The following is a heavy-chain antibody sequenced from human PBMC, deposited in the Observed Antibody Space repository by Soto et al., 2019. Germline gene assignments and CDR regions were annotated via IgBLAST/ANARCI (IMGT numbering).Heavy chain of an antibody. CDR2: ISDRGDST. CDR1: EFTFNTYV. D-gene: IGHD1-20*01. V-gene: IGHV3-23*01. Sequence: PGGSLRLSCAASEFTFNTYVMTWVLHAPGTGLQWVASISDRGDSTYSADSVKGRFTISRDNSRNTLYLQMNNLRVEDKAIYYCAKAEVPRITESPRRCDYWGRGRLGTGSS. CDR3: AKAEVPRITESPRRCDY. J-gene: IGHJ4*02.